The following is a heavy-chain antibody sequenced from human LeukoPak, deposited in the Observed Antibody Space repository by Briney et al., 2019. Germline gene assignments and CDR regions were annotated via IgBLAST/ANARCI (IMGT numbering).Heavy chain of an antibody. CDR2: IYSGGNT. CDR3: ARRQRGSYDFDY. V-gene: IGHV3-53*01. Sequence: GGSLRLSCAASGFTFSSYAMSWVRQAPGKGLEWVSLIYSGGNTYYADSVKGRFTISRDNSKNTLYLQMNSLRAEDTAVYYCARRQRGSYDFDYWGQGTLVTVSS. CDR1: GFTFSSYA. D-gene: IGHD1-26*01. J-gene: IGHJ4*02.